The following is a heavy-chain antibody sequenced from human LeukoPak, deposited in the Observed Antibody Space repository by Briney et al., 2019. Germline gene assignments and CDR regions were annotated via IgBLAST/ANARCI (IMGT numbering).Heavy chain of an antibody. CDR3: ARGDRDAFDI. Sequence: EWMGWISAYNGNTNYAQKLQGRVTMTTDTSTSTAYMELRSLRSDDTAVYYCARGDRDAFDIWGQGTMVTVSS. CDR2: ISAYNGNT. J-gene: IGHJ3*02. V-gene: IGHV1-18*01.